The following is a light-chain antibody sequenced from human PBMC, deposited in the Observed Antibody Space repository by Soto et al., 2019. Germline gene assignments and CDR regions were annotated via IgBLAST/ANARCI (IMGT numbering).Light chain of an antibody. CDR2: AAS. Sequence: AIQMTQSPSSLSASVGDRVTITCRAIQGIRNDLDWFQQKPGKAPKLLIYAASNLQSGVPARFSGSGSGTAFTLTISSLQPEDFATYYCLQKYFYPFTFGPGTKVDIK. CDR3: LQKYFYPFT. CDR1: QGIRND. V-gene: IGKV1-6*01. J-gene: IGKJ3*01.